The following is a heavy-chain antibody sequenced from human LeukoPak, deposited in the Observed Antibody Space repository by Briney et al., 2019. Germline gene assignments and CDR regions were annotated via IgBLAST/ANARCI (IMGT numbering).Heavy chain of an antibody. V-gene: IGHV3-74*01. CDR3: ARKDMLGY. CDR1: GFTFSSYW. CDR2: IKSDGSST. J-gene: IGHJ4*02. Sequence: PGGSLRLSCAASGFTFSSYWMHWVRQAPGKGLVWVSRIKSDGSSTSYAESAKGRFTISRDNAKNTLYLQMNSLRAEDTAVYYCARKDMLGYWGQGTLVTVSS.